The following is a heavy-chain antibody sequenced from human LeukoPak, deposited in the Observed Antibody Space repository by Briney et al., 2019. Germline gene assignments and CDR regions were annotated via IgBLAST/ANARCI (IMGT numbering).Heavy chain of an antibody. CDR3: ARSHYYYDSRESGDY. Sequence: GGSLRLSCAASGFTFSTYHMNWVRQVPGKGLEWVSFINSNSRNIYYADSVKGRFTISRDNSKNTLYLQMNSLRAEDTAVYYCARSHYYYDSRESGDYWGQGTLVTVSS. CDR2: INSNSRNI. V-gene: IGHV3-48*01. D-gene: IGHD3-22*01. J-gene: IGHJ4*02. CDR1: GFTFSTYH.